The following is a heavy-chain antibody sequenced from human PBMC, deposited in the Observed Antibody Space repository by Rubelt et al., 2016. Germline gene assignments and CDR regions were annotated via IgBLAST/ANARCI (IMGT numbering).Heavy chain of an antibody. Sequence: SGKANYAQNLQDRITMTTDTSTSTSYMELRSLRSDDTAVYYCARTFGETWRHPDYWGQGTLITVSS. CDR3: ARTFGETWRHPDY. V-gene: IGHV1-18*01. CDR2: SGKA. J-gene: IGHJ4*02. D-gene: IGHD2/OR15-2a*01.